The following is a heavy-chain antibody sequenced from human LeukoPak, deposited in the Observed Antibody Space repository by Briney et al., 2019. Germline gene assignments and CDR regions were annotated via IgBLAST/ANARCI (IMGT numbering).Heavy chain of an antibody. CDR2: IYYSGRT. D-gene: IGHD2-15*01. CDR3: ATHRAQLGYCSGGSCHFDY. V-gene: IGHV4-59*08. J-gene: IGHJ4*02. CDR1: GGSIRSYY. Sequence: SETLSLTCTVSGGSIRSYYWSWVRQPPGKGLEWVGYIYYSGRTKYNPSLNSRVTTSLNTSKTQFYLTLSPVTPADTAVYYSATHRAQLGYCSGGSCHFDYWGQGTLVTVSP.